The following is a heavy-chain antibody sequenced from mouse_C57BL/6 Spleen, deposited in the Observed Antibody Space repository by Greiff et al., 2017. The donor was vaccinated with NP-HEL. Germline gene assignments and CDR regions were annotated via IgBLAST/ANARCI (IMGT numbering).Heavy chain of an antibody. D-gene: IGHD1-1*01. CDR3: ARGRYGRFAY. Sequence: QVQLKQPGAELVKPGASVKLSCKASGYTFTSYWMHWVKQRPGQGLEWIGMIHPNSGSTNYNEKFKSKATLTVDKSSSTAYMQLSSLTSEDSAVYYCARGRYGRFAYWGQGTLVTVSA. V-gene: IGHV1-64*01. J-gene: IGHJ3*01. CDR1: GYTFTSYW. CDR2: IHPNSGST.